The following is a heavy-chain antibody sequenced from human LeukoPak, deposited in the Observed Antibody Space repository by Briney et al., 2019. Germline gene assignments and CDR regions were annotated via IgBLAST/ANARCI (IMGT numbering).Heavy chain of an antibody. J-gene: IGHJ4*02. Sequence: QPGGSLRLSCAASGFTFSSYAMHWVRQAPGKGLEWVAVISYDGSNKYYADSVKGRFTISRDNSKNTLYLQMNSLRAEDTAVYYCARDSCSGGSCYSYTDYWGQGTLVTVSS. CDR3: ARDSCSGGSCYSYTDY. CDR2: ISYDGSNK. D-gene: IGHD2-15*01. CDR1: GFTFSSYA. V-gene: IGHV3-30*04.